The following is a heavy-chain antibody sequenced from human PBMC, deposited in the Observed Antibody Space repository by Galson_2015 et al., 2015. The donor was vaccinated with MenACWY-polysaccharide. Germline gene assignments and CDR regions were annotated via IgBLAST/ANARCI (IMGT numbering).Heavy chain of an antibody. CDR3: ARLVAAGDFWSGYSSSHYFDY. V-gene: IGHV1-18*01. Sequence: SVKVSCKASGYTFTSYGISWVRQAPGQGLEWMGWISAYNGNTNYAQKLQGRVTMTTDTSTSTAYMELRSLRSDDTAVYYCARLVAAGDFWSGYSSSHYFDYWGQGTLVTVSS. D-gene: IGHD3-3*01. CDR2: ISAYNGNT. J-gene: IGHJ4*02. CDR1: GYTFTSYG.